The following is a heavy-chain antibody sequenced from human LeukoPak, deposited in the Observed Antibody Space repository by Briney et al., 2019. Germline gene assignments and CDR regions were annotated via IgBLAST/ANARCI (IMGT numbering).Heavy chain of an antibody. Sequence: GGSLRLSCAASGFTFAVYGMSWVRQAPGKGLEWVSGINWSGGSTGYADSVKGRFTISRDNAKNSLYLQMNSLRAEDTALYYCARTVGARYYFDYWGQGTLVTVRS. J-gene: IGHJ4*02. CDR2: INWSGGST. D-gene: IGHD1-26*01. CDR1: GFTFAVYG. V-gene: IGHV3-20*04. CDR3: ARTVGARYYFDY.